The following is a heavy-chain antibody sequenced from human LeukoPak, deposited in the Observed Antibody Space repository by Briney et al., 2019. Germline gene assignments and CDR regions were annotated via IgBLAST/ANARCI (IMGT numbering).Heavy chain of an antibody. V-gene: IGHV3-21*01. D-gene: IGHD6-13*01. CDR2: ISSSSTYI. Sequence: GGSLRLSCAASGLTFSSYSMNWVRQAPGKELEWVSSISSSSTYIYYADSVKGRFTVSRDNAKNSLYLQMNSLRAEDTAVYFCASQYTSSRIFDDWGQGTLVTVSS. CDR3: ASQYTSSRIFDD. J-gene: IGHJ4*02. CDR1: GLTFSSYS.